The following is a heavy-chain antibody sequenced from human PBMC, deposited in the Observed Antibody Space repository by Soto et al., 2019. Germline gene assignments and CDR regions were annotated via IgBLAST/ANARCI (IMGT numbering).Heavy chain of an antibody. V-gene: IGHV4-4*02. CDR2: VHHSGST. J-gene: IGHJ2*01. CDR1: GDSTSNSNW. D-gene: IGHD3-16*01. CDR3: ARRIYGDWYFDL. Sequence: QVQLQESGPGLVKPSGTLSLTCAVSGDSTSNSNWWSWVRQPPGKGLEWIGEVHHSGSTNYNPSLTSRVTISIDTSKNQFSLKLSSVTAADTAVYYCARRIYGDWYFDLWGRGTLVTVTS.